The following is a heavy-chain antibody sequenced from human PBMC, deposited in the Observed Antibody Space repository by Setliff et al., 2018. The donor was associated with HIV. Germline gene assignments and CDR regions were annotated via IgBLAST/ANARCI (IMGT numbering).Heavy chain of an antibody. Sequence: LRLSCAASGFTFMNYAMSWVRQAPGKGLEWVSAIGGSGFGTYYADSVKGRFTISRDNSKNTLYLQMNSLRAEDTAVYYCTALKGYSYGFYYYYYYYMDVWGKGTTVTVSS. CDR1: GFTFMNYA. J-gene: IGHJ6*03. CDR3: TALKGYSYGFYYYYYYYMDV. D-gene: IGHD5-18*01. V-gene: IGHV3-23*01. CDR2: IGGSGFGT.